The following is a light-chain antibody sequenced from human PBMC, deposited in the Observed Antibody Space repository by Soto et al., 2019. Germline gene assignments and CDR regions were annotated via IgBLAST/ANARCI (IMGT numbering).Light chain of an antibody. J-gene: IGKJ1*01. V-gene: IGKV3-20*01. CDR3: QQYGSSPWT. CDR1: QSVSSSY. CDR2: GAS. Sequence: EIVLTQSPGTLSLSPGERATLSCRASQSVSSSYLAWYQQKPGQAPRLLIYGASSRATGIPDRFSGSGSGTYFTLTISRLETEDFAVYYWQQYGSSPWTFGQGTKVEIK.